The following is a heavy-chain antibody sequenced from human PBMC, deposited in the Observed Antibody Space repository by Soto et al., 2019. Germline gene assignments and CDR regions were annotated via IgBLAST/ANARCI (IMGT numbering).Heavy chain of an antibody. D-gene: IGHD3-10*01. CDR1: GGSISSSSYY. J-gene: IGHJ5*02. CDR2: IYYSGST. V-gene: IGHV4-39*01. CDR3: ARHWPIWVGELPNWFDP. Sequence: PSETLSLTCTVSGGSISSSSYYWGWIRQPPGKGLEWIGSIYYSGSTYNNPSLKSRVTISVDTSKNQYSLKLSSVTAADTVVYYCARHWPIWVGELPNWFDPWGQGTLVTVSS.